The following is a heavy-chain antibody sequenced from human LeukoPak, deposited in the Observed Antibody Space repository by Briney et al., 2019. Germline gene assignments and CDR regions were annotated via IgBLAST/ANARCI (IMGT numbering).Heavy chain of an antibody. CDR1: GGSISSYY. CDR3: ARSGYSSGWSLDY. Sequence: SETLSLTCTVSGGSISSYYWSWIRQPPGKGLEWTGYIYYSGSTNYNPSLKSRVTISVDTSKNQFSLKLSSVTAADTAVYYCARSGYSSGWSLDYWGQGTLVTVSS. V-gene: IGHV4-59*01. J-gene: IGHJ4*02. CDR2: IYYSGST. D-gene: IGHD6-19*01.